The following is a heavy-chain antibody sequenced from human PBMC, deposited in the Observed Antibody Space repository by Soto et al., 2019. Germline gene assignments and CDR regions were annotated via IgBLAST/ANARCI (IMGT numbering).Heavy chain of an antibody. J-gene: IGHJ3*02. CDR1: GYTFTSYA. Sequence: QVQLVQSGAEVKKPGASVKVSCKASGYTFTSYAMHWVRQAPGQRLEWMGWINAGNGNTKYSQKFQGRVTITRDTSASTAYMEMSSMRSEDTAVYYCARDLGDDAFDIWGQGTMVTVSS. CDR2: INAGNGNT. CDR3: ARDLGDDAFDI. D-gene: IGHD3-16*01. V-gene: IGHV1-3*01.